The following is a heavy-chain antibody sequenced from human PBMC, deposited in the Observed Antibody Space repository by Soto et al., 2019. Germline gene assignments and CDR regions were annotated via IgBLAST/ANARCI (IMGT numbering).Heavy chain of an antibody. D-gene: IGHD3-10*01. J-gene: IGHJ6*02. CDR3: ARDRLGGPYYYYYGVDV. Sequence: SETLSLTCAVYGGSFSGYYWSWIRQPPGKGLEWIGEINHSGSTNYNPSLKSRVTISVDTSKNQFSLKLSSVTASDTAVYYCARDRLGGPYYYYYGVDVWGQGTTVTVSS. CDR2: INHSGST. V-gene: IGHV4-34*01. CDR1: GGSFSGYY.